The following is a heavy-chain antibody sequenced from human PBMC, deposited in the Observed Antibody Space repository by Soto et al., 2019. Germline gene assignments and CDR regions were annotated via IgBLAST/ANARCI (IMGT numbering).Heavy chain of an antibody. D-gene: IGHD5-12*01. CDR3: ARQSYSGYDFDY. CDR1: GFTFSDHY. J-gene: IGHJ4*02. V-gene: IGHV3-72*01. CDR2: TRNKANSYTT. Sequence: GGSLRLSCAASGFTFSDHYMDWVRQAPGKGLEWVGRTRNKANSYTTEYAASVKGRFTISRDDSKNSLYLQMNSLKTEDTAVYYCARQSYSGYDFDYWGQGTLVTVSS.